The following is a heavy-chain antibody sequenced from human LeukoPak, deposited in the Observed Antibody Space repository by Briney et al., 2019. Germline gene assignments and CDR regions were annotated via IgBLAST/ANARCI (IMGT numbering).Heavy chain of an antibody. J-gene: IGHJ4*02. CDR1: GGSIGSGSYY. CDR2: IYTSGST. Sequence: SETLSLTCTVSGGSIGSGSYYWSWIRQPAGKGLEWIGRIYTSGSTNYNPSLKSRVTISVDTSKNQFSLKLSSVTAADTAVYYCAREGGYAATFDYWGQGTLVTVSS. V-gene: IGHV4-61*02. CDR3: AREGGYAATFDY. D-gene: IGHD5-12*01.